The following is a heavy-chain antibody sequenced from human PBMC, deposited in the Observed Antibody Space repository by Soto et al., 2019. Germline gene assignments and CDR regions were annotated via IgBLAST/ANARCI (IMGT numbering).Heavy chain of an antibody. V-gene: IGHV3-23*01. CDR2: ISGSGVST. CDR1: GFTFSSYA. D-gene: IGHD2-2*01. J-gene: IGHJ4*02. Sequence: GGSLRLSCAASGFTFSSYAMNWVRQAPGKGLEWVSAISGSGVSTYYADSVKGRFTISRDNSKNTLYLQMNSLRAEDTAVYYCAKARAVVVPAADFDYWGQGTLVTVS. CDR3: AKARAVVVPAADFDY.